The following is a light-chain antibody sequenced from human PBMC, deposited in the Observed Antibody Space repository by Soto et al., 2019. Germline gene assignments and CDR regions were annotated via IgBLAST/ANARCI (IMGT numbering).Light chain of an antibody. CDR1: QGINSW. CDR3: QQSYSTPWT. J-gene: IGKJ1*01. V-gene: IGKV1-12*01. Sequence: DIQMTQSPSSVSASVGDGVTITCRASQGINSWLAWYQQKPGKAPNLLIYAASSLQSGVPSRFSGSGSGTDFTLTISSLQPEDFATYYCQQSYSTPWTFGQGTKVDIK. CDR2: AAS.